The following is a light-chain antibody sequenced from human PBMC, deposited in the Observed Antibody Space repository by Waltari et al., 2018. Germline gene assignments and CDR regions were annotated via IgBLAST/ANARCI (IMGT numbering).Light chain of an antibody. J-gene: IGKJ1*01. CDR1: QSISSW. V-gene: IGKV1-5*01. CDR3: QQYNSYPWT. Sequence: DIQMTQSPSTLSASVGDRVTTTCRASQSISSWLAWYQQKPGKVPKLLIYDASSLESGVPSRFSGSGSGTEFTLTISSLQPDDFATYYCQQYNSYPWTFGQGTKVEIK. CDR2: DAS.